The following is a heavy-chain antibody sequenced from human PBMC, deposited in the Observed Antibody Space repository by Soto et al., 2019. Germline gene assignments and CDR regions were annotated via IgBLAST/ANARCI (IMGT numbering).Heavy chain of an antibody. CDR3: AKDTGRGGGSVFDY. V-gene: IGHV3-23*01. D-gene: IGHD2-15*01. J-gene: IGHJ4*02. CDR1: GFIFSNYA. CDR2: ISGSGADT. Sequence: LILSCAPSGFIFSNYAMGWVRQARGKGLEWVSAISGSGADTYYTESVKGRFTISRDNFKNTLYLQMNSLRAEDTAVYYCAKDTGRGGGSVFDYWGQGTLVTVSS.